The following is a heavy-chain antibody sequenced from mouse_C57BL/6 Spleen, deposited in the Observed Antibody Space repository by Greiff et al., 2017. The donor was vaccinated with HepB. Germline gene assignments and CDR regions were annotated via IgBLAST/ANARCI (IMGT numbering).Heavy chain of an antibody. CDR1: GYTFTSYW. D-gene: IGHD1-1*01. J-gene: IGHJ2*01. CDR3: ITTVVAYYFDY. CDR2: INPSSGYT. V-gene: IGHV1-7*01. Sequence: QVHVKQSGAELAKPGASVKLSCKASGYTFTSYWMHWVKQRPGQGLEWIGYINPSSGYTKYNQKFKDKATLTADKSSSTAYMQLSSLTYEDSAVYYCITTVVAYYFDYWGQGTTLTVSS.